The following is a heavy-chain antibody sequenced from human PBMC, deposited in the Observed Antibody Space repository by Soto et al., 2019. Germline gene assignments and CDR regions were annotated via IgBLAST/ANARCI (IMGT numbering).Heavy chain of an antibody. J-gene: IGHJ6*03. CDR2: IYYSGST. D-gene: IGHD1-7*01. CDR1: GGSISSYY. Sequence: SETLSLTCTVSGGSISSYYWSWIRQPPGKGLEWIGYIYYSGSTNYNPSLKSRVTISVDTSKNQVSLKLSSVTAADTAVYYCARGLGGTTIFYYYYYMDVWGKGTTVTVSS. CDR3: ARGLGGTTIFYYYYYMDV. V-gene: IGHV4-59*01.